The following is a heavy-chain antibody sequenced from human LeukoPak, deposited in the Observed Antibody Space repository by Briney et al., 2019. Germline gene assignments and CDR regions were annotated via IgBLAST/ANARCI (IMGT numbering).Heavy chain of an antibody. J-gene: IGHJ4*02. CDR2: IYYSGST. CDR3: ARTPARYPFDY. CDR1: GGSISSSSYY. Sequence: SETLSLTCTVSGGSISSSSYYWGWIRQPPGKGLGWIGSIYYSGSTYYNPSLKSRVTISVDTSKNQFSLKVRSVTAADTAVYYCARTPARYPFDYWGQGTLVTVSS. D-gene: IGHD1-14*01. V-gene: IGHV4-39*01.